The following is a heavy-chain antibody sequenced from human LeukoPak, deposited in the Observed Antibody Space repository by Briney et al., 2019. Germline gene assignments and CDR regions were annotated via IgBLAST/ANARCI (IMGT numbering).Heavy chain of an antibody. Sequence: GGSLRLSWAASGFTFSNYWVHWVRQAPGKGLVWVSRINSDGSSTRYADSVKGRFTISRDNAKNTLYLQMNSLRAEDTAVHYCARGGWEYTTLEGDYWGQGTLVTVSS. CDR1: GFTFSNYW. CDR3: ARGGWEYTTLEGDY. D-gene: IGHD1-14*01. CDR2: INSDGSST. V-gene: IGHV3-74*01. J-gene: IGHJ4*02.